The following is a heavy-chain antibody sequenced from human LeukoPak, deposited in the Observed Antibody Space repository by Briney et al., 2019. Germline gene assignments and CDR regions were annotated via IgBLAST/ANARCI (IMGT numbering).Heavy chain of an antibody. V-gene: IGHV1-69*13. J-gene: IGHJ4*02. CDR1: GGTFISYA. D-gene: IGHD3-22*01. CDR3: ASSEVDSSGYYYAYYFDY. Sequence: GASVKVSCKASGGTFISYAISSVRQAPGQGLEWMGGIIPIFGTANYAQKFQGRVTITADESTSTAYMELSSLRSEDTAVYYCASSEVDSSGYYYAYYFDYWGQGTLVTVSS. CDR2: IIPIFGTA.